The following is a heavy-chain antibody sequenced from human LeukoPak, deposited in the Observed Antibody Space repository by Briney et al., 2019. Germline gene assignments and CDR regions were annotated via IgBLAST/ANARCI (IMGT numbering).Heavy chain of an antibody. D-gene: IGHD5-18*01. V-gene: IGHV4-30-4*01. CDR3: VRWAERGGYSYGLYYFDY. CDR1: GCSISSDDYY. CDR2: IYYSAST. J-gene: IGHJ4*02. Sequence: PSRTLSLTCTVSGCSISSDDYYWSWIRQPPGMGREWIGYIYYSASTYYNPYLKSRVTISIATSKNQFYLKLLSVTATDTAGYDCVRWAERGGYSYGLYYFDYWGQGTLVSVSS.